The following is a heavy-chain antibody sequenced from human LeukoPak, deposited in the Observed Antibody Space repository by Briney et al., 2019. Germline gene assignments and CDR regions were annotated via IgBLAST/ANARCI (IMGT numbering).Heavy chain of an antibody. CDR3: AKDILRWSFDY. CDR2: ISGSGGST. J-gene: IGHJ4*02. V-gene: IGHV3-23*01. CDR1: GFTVSSNY. Sequence: GGSLRLSCAASGFTVSSNYMSWVRQAPGKGLEWVSAISGSGGSTYYADSVKGRFTISRDNSKNTLYLQMNSLRAEDTAVYYCAKDILRWSFDYWGQGTLVTVSS. D-gene: IGHD4-23*01.